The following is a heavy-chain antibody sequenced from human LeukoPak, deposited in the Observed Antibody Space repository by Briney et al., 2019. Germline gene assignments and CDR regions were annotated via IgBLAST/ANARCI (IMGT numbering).Heavy chain of an antibody. J-gene: IGHJ4*02. D-gene: IGHD3-10*01. V-gene: IGHV3-66*01. CDR1: GFTFSSYE. CDR2: IYSGGST. CDR3: ARELYYYGSGGFDY. Sequence: GGSLRLSCAASGFTFSSYEMSWVRQAPGKGLEWVSVIYSGGSTYYADSVKGRFTISRDNSKNTLYLQMNSLRAEDTAVYYCARELYYYGSGGFDYWGQGTLVTVSS.